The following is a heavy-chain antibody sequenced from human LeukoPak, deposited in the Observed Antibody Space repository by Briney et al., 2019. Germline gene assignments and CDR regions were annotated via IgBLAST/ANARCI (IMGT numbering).Heavy chain of an antibody. V-gene: IGHV4-59*01. Sequence: SETLSLTCTVSGGSISSYYWSWIRQPPGKGLEWIGHIYNSGSTNYNPSLKSRVTVSVDTSKNQFSLKLSSVTAADTAVYYCARVPFDWLYYFDYWGQGTLVTVSS. CDR3: ARVPFDWLYYFDY. CDR2: IYNSGST. D-gene: IGHD3-9*01. CDR1: GGSISSYY. J-gene: IGHJ4*02.